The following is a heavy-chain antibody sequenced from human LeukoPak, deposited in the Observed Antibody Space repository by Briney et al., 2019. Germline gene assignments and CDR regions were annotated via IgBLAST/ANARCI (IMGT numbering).Heavy chain of an antibody. CDR1: GFTFSSYG. J-gene: IGHJ6*03. V-gene: IGHV3-30*02. Sequence: PGGSLRLSCAASGFTFSSYGMHWVRQAPGKGLEWVAFIRYDGSNKYYADSVKGRFTISRDNSKNTLYLQMNSLRAEDTAVYYCAKAGSGSYYGYYYYYMDVWGKGTTVTISS. D-gene: IGHD1-26*01. CDR3: AKAGSGSYYGYYYYYMDV. CDR2: IRYDGSNK.